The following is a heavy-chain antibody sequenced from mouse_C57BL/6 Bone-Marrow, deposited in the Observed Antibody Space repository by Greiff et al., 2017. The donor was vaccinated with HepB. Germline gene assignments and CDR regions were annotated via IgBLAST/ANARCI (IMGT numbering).Heavy chain of an antibody. CDR1: EYEFPSHD. D-gene: IGHD2-5*01. J-gene: IGHJ3*01. CDR3: ARQVYYSNHKKLAY. V-gene: IGHV5-2*01. Sequence: EVKLVESGVGLVQPGESLKLSCESNEYEFPSHDMSWVRKTPEKRLELVAAINSDGGSTYYPDTMERRFIISRDNTKKTLYLQMSSLRSEDTALYYCARQVYYSNHKKLAYWGQGTLVTVSA. CDR2: INSDGGST.